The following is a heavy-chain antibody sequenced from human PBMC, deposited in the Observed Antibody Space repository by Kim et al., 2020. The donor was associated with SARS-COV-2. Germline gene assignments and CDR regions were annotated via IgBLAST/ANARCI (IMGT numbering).Heavy chain of an antibody. Sequence: SETLSLTCTVSGGSISSYYWSWIRQPPGKGLEWIGYIYYSGSTNYNPSLKSRVTISVDTSKNQFSLKLSSVTAADTAVYYCARSRQRDGYPSLNDYWGQGTLVTVSS. D-gene: IGHD5-12*01. CDR2: IYYSGST. V-gene: IGHV4-59*08. CDR1: GGSISSYY. CDR3: ARSRQRDGYPSLNDY. J-gene: IGHJ4*02.